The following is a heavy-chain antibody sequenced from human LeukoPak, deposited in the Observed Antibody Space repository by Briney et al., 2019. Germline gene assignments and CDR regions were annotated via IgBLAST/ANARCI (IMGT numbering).Heavy chain of an antibody. CDR2: IGGSGADT. CDR3: AKTLVASPGNTGGP. Sequence: PGGSLRLSCAASGFTFSDCYMSWFRQAPGKGLEWLSYIGGSGADTNYADSGKGRFTTSRDNAKSSLYLQMNSLRAEDTAVYYCAKTLVASPGNTGGPWGQGTLVTVSS. V-gene: IGHV3-11*03. CDR1: GFTFSDCY. D-gene: IGHD6-6*01. J-gene: IGHJ5*02.